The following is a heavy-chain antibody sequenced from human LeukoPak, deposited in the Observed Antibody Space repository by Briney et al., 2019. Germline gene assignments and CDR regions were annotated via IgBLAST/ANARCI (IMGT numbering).Heavy chain of an antibody. CDR1: GGSFTTYS. V-gene: IGHV4-34*01. J-gene: IGHJ4*02. CDR2: ISPSGNT. Sequence: SETLSLTCAVYGGSFTTYSWTWIRQPPGKSLEWVGEISPSGNTQYNPSLKSRVTISLDASKSQFYLKLNSVTAADTAVYYCARRVRSADYRLDYWGQGTLVTVSS. D-gene: IGHD4-11*01. CDR3: ARRVRSADYRLDY.